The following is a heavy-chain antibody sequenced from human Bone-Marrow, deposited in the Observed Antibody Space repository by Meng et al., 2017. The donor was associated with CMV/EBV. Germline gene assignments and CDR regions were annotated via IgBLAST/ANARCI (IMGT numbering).Heavy chain of an antibody. CDR2: IVVGSGNT. CDR3: AAWGTGVWNDQYNGPRFDAFDI. J-gene: IGHJ3*02. D-gene: IGHD1-1*01. CDR1: GFTFTSSS. Sequence: SVKVSCKASGFTFTSSSVQWVRQARGQRLEWIGWIVVGSGNTNYAQKFQERVTITRDMSTSTAYMELSSLRSEDTAVYYCAAWGTGVWNDQYNGPRFDAFDIWRQGKMVTVSS. V-gene: IGHV1-58*01.